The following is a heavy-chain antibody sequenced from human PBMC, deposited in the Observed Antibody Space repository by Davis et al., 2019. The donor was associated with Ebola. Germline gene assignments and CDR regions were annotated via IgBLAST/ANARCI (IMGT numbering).Heavy chain of an antibody. V-gene: IGHV3-48*01. CDR1: GFPFGTDS. D-gene: IGHD2-2*01. Sequence: ESLKIPCPASGFPFGTDSMHWHRRAPGEGMEWVSYISSSSSTIYYADSVKGRFTISRDNAKNSLYLQMNSLRAEDTAVYYCATGIEEPAANGDYYYYYMDVWGKGTTVTVSS. CDR3: ATGIEEPAANGDYYYYYMDV. CDR2: ISSSSSTI. J-gene: IGHJ6*03.